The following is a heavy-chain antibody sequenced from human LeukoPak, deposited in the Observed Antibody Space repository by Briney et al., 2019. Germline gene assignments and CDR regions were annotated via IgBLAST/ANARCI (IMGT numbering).Heavy chain of an antibody. Sequence: SVKVSCKASGGTFSSYAISWVRQAPGQGLEWMGGIIPIFGTANYAQKFQGRVTITTDESTSTAYMELSSLRSEDTAVYYCARRITMARGEYNWFDPWGQGTLVTVSS. CDR2: IIPIFGTA. CDR1: GGTFSSYA. CDR3: ARRITMARGEYNWFDP. V-gene: IGHV1-69*05. J-gene: IGHJ5*02. D-gene: IGHD3-10*01.